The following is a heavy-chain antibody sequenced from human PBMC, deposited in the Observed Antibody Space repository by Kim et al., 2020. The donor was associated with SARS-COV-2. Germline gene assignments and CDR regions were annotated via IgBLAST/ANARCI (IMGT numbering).Heavy chain of an antibody. CDR3: AKSPGYYDYIWGSYRYHPTTYYFDY. J-gene: IGHJ4*02. CDR2: ISYDGSNK. Sequence: GGSLRLSCAASGFTFSSYGMHWVRQAPGKGLEWVAVISYDGSNKYYADSVKGRFTISRDNSKNTLYLQMNSLRAEDTAVYYCAKSPGYYDYIWGSYRYHPTTYYFDYWGQGTLVTVSS. CDR1: GFTFSSYG. V-gene: IGHV3-30*18. D-gene: IGHD3-16*02.